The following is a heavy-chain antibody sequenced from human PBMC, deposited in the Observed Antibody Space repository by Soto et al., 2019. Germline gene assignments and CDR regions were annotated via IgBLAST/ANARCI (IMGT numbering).Heavy chain of an antibody. CDR2: INHSGST. CDR3: ARDRASWYTNWFDP. Sequence: QVQLQQWGAGLLKPSETLSLTCAVYGGSFSGYYWSWIRQPPGKGLEWIGEINHSGSTNYNPSLKSRVTXXVXTXTNQFSLKLSSVTAADTAVYYCARDRASWYTNWFDPWGQGTLVTVSS. CDR1: GGSFSGYY. V-gene: IGHV4-34*01. D-gene: IGHD6-13*01. J-gene: IGHJ5*02.